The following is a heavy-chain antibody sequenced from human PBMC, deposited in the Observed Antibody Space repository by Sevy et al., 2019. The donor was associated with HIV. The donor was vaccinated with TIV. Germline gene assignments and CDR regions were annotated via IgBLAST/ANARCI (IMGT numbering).Heavy chain of an antibody. V-gene: IGHV3-7*01. CDR3: ARGGWHSGY. J-gene: IGHJ4*02. CDR1: GFTFSDDW. Sequence: GGSLRLSCAASGFTFSDDWMSWVRQAPGKGLEWVADIKQDGSQKYYVDSLKGRFTIPRNNAKNSLYLQMNSLRAEDTAVYYCARGGWHSGYWGQGTLVTVSS. CDR2: IKQDGSQK. D-gene: IGHD2-15*01.